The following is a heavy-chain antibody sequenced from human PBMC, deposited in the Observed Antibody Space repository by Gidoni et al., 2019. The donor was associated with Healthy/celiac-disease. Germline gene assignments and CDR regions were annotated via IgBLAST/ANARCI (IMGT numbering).Heavy chain of an antibody. J-gene: IGHJ6*02. D-gene: IGHD2-2*01. CDR3: ARVCVVVPAATDYYYYYGMDV. CDR1: GGPISSCGYY. CDR2: IYYSGST. V-gene: IGHV4-31*03. Sequence: QVQLQESGPGLVKPSQTLSLTCTVPGGPISSCGYYRSWIRQPPGKGLEWIGYIYYSGSTYYNPSLKSRVTISVDTSKNQFSLKLSSVTAADTAVYYCARVCVVVPAATDYYYYYGMDVWGQGTTVTVSS.